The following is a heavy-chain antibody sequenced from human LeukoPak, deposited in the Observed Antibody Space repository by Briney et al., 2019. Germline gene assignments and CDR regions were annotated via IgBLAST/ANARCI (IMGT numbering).Heavy chain of an antibody. CDR3: ARAPRNSSTMLDY. CDR1: GYTFTSYW. V-gene: IGHV1-46*01. Sequence: GASVKVSCKASGYTFTSYWIQWVRQAPGQGLEWMGLINPDGGSTAYAHRFQGRVTMTRDTSTSTVYMDLISLRSEDTAVYYCARAPRNSSTMLDYWGQGALVTVSS. D-gene: IGHD6-13*01. J-gene: IGHJ4*02. CDR2: INPDGGST.